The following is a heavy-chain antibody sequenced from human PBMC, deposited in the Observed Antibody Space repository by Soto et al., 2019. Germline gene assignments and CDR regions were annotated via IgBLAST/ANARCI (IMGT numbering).Heavy chain of an antibody. V-gene: IGHV3-21*01. D-gene: IGHD4-17*01. J-gene: IGHJ6*02. CDR3: ARDLATTVISYYYYGMDV. Sequence: GGSLRLSCAASGFTFSSYSMSWVRQAPGKGLEWVSSISSSSSYIYYADSVKGRFTISRDNAKNSLYLQMNSLRAEDTAVYYCARDLATTVISYYYYGMDVWGQGTTVTVSS. CDR1: GFTFSSYS. CDR2: ISSSSSYI.